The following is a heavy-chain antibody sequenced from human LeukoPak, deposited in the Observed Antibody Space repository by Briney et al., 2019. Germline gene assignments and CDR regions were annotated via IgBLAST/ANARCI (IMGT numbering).Heavy chain of an antibody. CDR2: IFSGGST. Sequence: GGSLRLSCAASGFTVSSNYMSWVRQPPGKRLEWGSVIFSGGSTYYADSVKGRFTISRDNSKNTLYLQMNRLRAEDTPVYYCAREPKAYYDSSGANAFDIWGQRTMVTVSS. V-gene: IGHV3-53*01. J-gene: IGHJ3*02. CDR3: AREPKAYYDSSGANAFDI. D-gene: IGHD3-22*01. CDR1: GFTVSSNY.